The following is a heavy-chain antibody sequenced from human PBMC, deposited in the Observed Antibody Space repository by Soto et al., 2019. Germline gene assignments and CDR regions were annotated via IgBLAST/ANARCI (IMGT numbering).Heavy chain of an antibody. D-gene: IGHD3-10*01. V-gene: IGHV4-59*08. CDR3: ARQGFGQFHGLVDV. CDR2: IHNSGST. Sequence: QVQLQESGPGLVKPSETLSLTCSVSGGSITSHYCSWFRQPPGKGLEWIGYIHNSGSTSYNPSLKSRDTMSVDTSKTQFSLKVSSVTAADTALYYCARQGFGQFHGLVDVWGPGTTVTVSS. CDR1: GGSITSHY. J-gene: IGHJ6*02.